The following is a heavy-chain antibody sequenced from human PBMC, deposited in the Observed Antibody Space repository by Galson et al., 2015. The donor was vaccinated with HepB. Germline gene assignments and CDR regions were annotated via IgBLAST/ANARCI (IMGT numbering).Heavy chain of an antibody. CDR3: TTDLFRRGSSIAAPGDYYYYYMDV. D-gene: IGHD6-6*01. CDR1: GFTFSNAW. V-gene: IGHV3-15*01. J-gene: IGHJ6*03. CDR2: IKSKTDGGTT. Sequence: SLRLSCAASGFTFSNAWMSWVRQAPGKGLEWVGRIKSKTDGGTTDYAAPVKGRFTISRDDSKNTLYLQMNSLKTEDTAVYYCTTDLFRRGSSIAAPGDYYYYYMDVWGKGTTVTVSS.